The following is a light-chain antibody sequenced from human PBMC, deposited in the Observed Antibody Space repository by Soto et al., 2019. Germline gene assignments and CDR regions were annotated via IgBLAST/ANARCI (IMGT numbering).Light chain of an antibody. CDR2: EIN. Sequence: QSVLTQPASVSASPGQSITISCTGTSSDVGGYNYVSWYQQYPGKAPKVIIYEINNRPSGVSDRFSGSKSGNTASLTISGLQAEDEADYYCCSYTRSTTVVFGGGTKATVL. V-gene: IGLV2-14*01. J-gene: IGLJ2*01. CDR1: SSDVGGYNY. CDR3: CSYTRSTTVV.